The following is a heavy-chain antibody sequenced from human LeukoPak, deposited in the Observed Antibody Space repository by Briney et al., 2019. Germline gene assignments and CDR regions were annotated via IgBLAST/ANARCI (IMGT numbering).Heavy chain of an antibody. CDR1: GFTFSNYA. J-gene: IGHJ4*02. CDR3: ARYGPYGSGTAFDY. V-gene: IGHV3-21*01. D-gene: IGHD3-10*01. Sequence: GGSLRLSCAASGFTFSNYAMNWVRQAPGKGLEWVSSISSSSSYIYYADSVKGRFTISRDNATNSLYLQMNSLRAEDTAVYYCARYGPYGSGTAFDYWGQGTLVTVSS. CDR2: ISSSSSYI.